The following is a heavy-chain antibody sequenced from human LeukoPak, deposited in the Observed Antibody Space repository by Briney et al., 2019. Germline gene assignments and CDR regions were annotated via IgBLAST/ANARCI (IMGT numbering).Heavy chain of an antibody. V-gene: IGHV3-7*04. Sequence: GGSLRLSCAASGFTFRNHWMSWVRQAPGKGREWVDNIKQDGSENYYVDSVKGRFTISRDNAENSLHLQMNTLRAEDTAVYYCARNAGKMHLDFWGQGTLVTVSS. D-gene: IGHD4-23*01. J-gene: IGHJ4*02. CDR3: ARNAGKMHLDF. CDR1: GFTFRNHW. CDR2: IKQDGSEN.